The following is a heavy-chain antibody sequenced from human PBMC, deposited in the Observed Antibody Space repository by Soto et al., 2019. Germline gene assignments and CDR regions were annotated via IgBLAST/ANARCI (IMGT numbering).Heavy chain of an antibody. Sequence: QVQLQESGPGLVKPSQTLSLTCTVSGASMSSGGYYWTWIRQSPGKGLEWIGYIYYSGRTYYNPSLESRVAISLDTYRSQFSLTLHSVTAADTAIYYCARDRHNNFFDPWGQGTLVTVSS. CDR3: ARDRHNNFFDP. CDR1: GASMSSGGYY. D-gene: IGHD6-6*01. CDR2: IYYSGRT. V-gene: IGHV4-31*03. J-gene: IGHJ5*02.